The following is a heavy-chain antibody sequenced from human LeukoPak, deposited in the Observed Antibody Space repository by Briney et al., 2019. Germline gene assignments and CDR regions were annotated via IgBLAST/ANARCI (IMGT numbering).Heavy chain of an antibody. J-gene: IGHJ5*02. CDR1: GGSFSGYY. Sequence: PSETLSLTCAVYGGSFSGYYWSWIRQPPGKGLEWIGEINHSGSTNYNPSLKSRVTISVDTSKNQFSLKLSSVTAADTAVYYCVRAGTWWGFDPWGQGTLVTVSS. V-gene: IGHV4-34*01. CDR2: INHSGST. CDR3: VRAGTWWGFDP. D-gene: IGHD2-8*02.